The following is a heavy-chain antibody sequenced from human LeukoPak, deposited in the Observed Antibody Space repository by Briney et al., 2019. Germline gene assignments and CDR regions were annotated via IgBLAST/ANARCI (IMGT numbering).Heavy chain of an antibody. J-gene: IGHJ4*02. Sequence: SVKVSCKASGGTFSSYAISWVRQAPGQGLEWMGGIIPIFGTANYAQKFQGRVTMTRDTSTSTVYMELSSLRSEDTAVYYCASQYCSGGSCYSVHFDYWGQGTLVTVSS. CDR3: ASQYCSGGSCYSVHFDY. V-gene: IGHV1-69*05. CDR1: GGTFSSYA. D-gene: IGHD2-15*01. CDR2: IIPIFGTA.